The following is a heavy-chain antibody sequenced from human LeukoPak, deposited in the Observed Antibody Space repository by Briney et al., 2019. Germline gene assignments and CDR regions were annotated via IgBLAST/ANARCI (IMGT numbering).Heavy chain of an antibody. D-gene: IGHD3-10*01. CDR3: ARRYGSETYYNPLFDY. CDR2: ISGNGSNT. CDR1: GFTFSDYA. V-gene: IGHV3-23*01. Sequence: PGGSLRLSCAASGFTFSDYAMSWVRQAPGKGLEWVSLISGNGSNTYYADSVKGRFTVSRDNSKNTLYLQMSSLRAEDTAVYYCARRYGSETYYNPLFDYWGQGTLVTVSS. J-gene: IGHJ4*02.